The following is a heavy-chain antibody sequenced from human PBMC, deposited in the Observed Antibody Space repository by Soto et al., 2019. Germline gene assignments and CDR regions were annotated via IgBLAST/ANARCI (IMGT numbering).Heavy chain of an antibody. J-gene: IGHJ6*02. Sequence: GGSLRLSCAASGFTVSSNYMSWVRQAPGKGLEWVSVIYSGGSTYYADSVKGRFTISRDNSKNTLYLQMNSLRAEDTAVYYCARDEGGSYYYYYYGMDVWGQGTTVTVSS. CDR3: ARDEGGSYYYYYYGMDV. CDR2: IYSGGST. V-gene: IGHV3-66*01. D-gene: IGHD1-26*01. CDR1: GFTVSSNY.